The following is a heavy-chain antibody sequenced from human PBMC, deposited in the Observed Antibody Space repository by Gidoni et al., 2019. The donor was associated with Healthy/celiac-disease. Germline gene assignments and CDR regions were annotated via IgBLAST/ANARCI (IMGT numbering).Heavy chain of an antibody. D-gene: IGHD2-21*01. CDR3: ARVITLRGWFDP. J-gene: IGHJ5*02. Sequence: QVQLQESGPGLVKPSETLSLTCTVSGYSISSGYYWGWIRQPQGKGLEWIGSIYHSGSTYYNPSLKSRVTISVDTSKNQFSLKLSSVTAADTAVYDCARVITLRGWFDPWGQGTLVTVSS. CDR1: GYSISSGYY. V-gene: IGHV4-38-2*02. CDR2: IYHSGST.